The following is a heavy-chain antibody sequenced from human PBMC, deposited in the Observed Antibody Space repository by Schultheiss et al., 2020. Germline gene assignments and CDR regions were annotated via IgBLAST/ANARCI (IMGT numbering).Heavy chain of an antibody. CDR1: GGSISSYY. CDR2: IYYSGST. J-gene: IGHJ6*02. V-gene: IGHV4-59*01. Sequence: TLSLTCTVSGGSISSYYWSWIRQPPGKGLEWIGYIYYSGSTNYNPSLKSRVTISVDKSKNQFSLKLSSVTAADTAVYYCAGDTRAVAVGYWGQGTTVT. CDR3: AGDTRAVAVGY. D-gene: IGHD6-19*01.